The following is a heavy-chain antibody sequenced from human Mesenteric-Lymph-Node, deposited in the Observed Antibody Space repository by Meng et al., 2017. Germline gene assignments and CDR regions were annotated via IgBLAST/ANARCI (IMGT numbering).Heavy chain of an antibody. V-gene: IGHV1-46*01. CDR2: INPSGGST. CDR1: GGTFSSYA. Sequence: ASVKVSCKASGGTFSSYAISWVRQAPGQGLEWMGIINPSGGSTSYAQKFQGRVTMTRDTSTSTVYMELSSLRSEDTAVYYCAREGYCSGGSCYSGFDNWFDPWGQGTLVTVSS. J-gene: IGHJ5*02. D-gene: IGHD2-15*01. CDR3: AREGYCSGGSCYSGFDNWFDP.